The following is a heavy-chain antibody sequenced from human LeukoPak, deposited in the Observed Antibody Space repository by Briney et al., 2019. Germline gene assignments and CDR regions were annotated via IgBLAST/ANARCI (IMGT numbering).Heavy chain of an antibody. J-gene: IGHJ4*02. CDR1: GGSISSSSYY. D-gene: IGHD6-19*01. CDR3: AGLRVAGDLDY. CDR2: IYYSGST. Sequence: PSETLSLTCTVSGGSISSSSYYWGWIRQPPGKGLEWIGSIYYSGSTYYNPSLKSRVTISVDTSKNQFSLKLSSVTAADTAVYYCAGLRVAGDLDYWGQGTLVTVSS. V-gene: IGHV4-39*01.